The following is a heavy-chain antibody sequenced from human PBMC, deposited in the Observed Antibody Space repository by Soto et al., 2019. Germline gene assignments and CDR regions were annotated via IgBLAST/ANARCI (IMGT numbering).Heavy chain of an antibody. Sequence: PGGSLRLSCAASGFTVSSNYMSWVRQAPGKGLEWVSFIRNIASGGTAEYAASVRGRFTISRDDSNSIAYLQMNSLRAEDTAMYYCARDFVVGGPTINYYYGMDVWGQGTTVTVSS. CDR1: GFTVSSNY. J-gene: IGHJ6*02. CDR2: IRNIASGGTA. V-gene: IGHV3-49*04. CDR3: ARDFVVGGPTINYYYGMDV. D-gene: IGHD1-26*01.